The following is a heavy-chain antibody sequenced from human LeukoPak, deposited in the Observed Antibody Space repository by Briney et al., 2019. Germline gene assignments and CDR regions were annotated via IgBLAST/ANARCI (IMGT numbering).Heavy chain of an antibody. CDR1: GFTFSSYA. J-gene: IGHJ4*02. V-gene: IGHV3-30*04. CDR2: ISYDGSNK. Sequence: GGSLRLSCAASGFTFSSYAMHWVRQAPGKGLEWVAVISYDGSNKYYADSVKGRFTISRDNSKNTVYLQMNSLRAEDTAVYFCAKDRSGYPPAFDYWGQGTLVTVSS. D-gene: IGHD3-22*01. CDR3: AKDRSGYPPAFDY.